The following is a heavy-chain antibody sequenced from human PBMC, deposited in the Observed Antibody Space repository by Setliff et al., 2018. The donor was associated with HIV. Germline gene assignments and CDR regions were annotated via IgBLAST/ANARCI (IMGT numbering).Heavy chain of an antibody. J-gene: IGHJ5*02. V-gene: IGHV1-69*10. D-gene: IGHD2-2*01. Sequence: SVKVSCKASGDTFSSYAISWVRQAPGQGLEWMGGIISILGIANYAQKFQDRVTITADKSTDTAYMELRSLRSEDTAVYYCSRAKYQLLEPPTYNWFDPWGQGTLVTVSS. CDR1: GDTFSSYA. CDR3: SRAKYQLLEPPTYNWFDP. CDR2: IISILGIA.